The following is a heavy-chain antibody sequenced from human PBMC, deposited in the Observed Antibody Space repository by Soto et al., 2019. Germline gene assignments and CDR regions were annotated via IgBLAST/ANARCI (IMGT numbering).Heavy chain of an antibody. CDR1: RGSMTTGDW. J-gene: IGHJ4*02. D-gene: IGHD3-10*01. CDR2: IYYGGTT. CDR3: AKNAVGGFDW. Sequence: QLQESGPGLVKPSGTLSLTCAVSRGSMTTGDWFSWVRQSPGKGLEWVGEIYYGGTTHYTPSLPSRVTISLDGPKHQFLLQLRSSTAADTVVYYCAKNAVGGFDWCGPGPRVSVSS. V-gene: IGHV4-4*02.